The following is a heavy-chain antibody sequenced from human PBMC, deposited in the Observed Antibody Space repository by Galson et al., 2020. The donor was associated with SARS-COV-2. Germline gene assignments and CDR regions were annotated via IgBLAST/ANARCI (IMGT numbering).Heavy chain of an antibody. CDR2: ILPNFDTA. J-gene: IGHJ3*02. CDR3: GRGGVPGAIDAFEI. D-gene: IGHD2-2*01. CDR1: GGTFSSFL. Sequence: SVKVSCKASGGTFSSFLISWVRQAPGQGLEWMGGILPNFDTANYAQSLRGRVTIMLDKSTSTVYMELNRLRSDDTGVYYCGRGGVPGAIDAFEIWGQGTRVTVSS. V-gene: IGHV1-69*06.